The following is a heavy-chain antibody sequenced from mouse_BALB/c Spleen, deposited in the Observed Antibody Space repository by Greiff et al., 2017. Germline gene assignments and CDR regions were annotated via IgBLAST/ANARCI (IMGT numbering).Heavy chain of an antibody. Sequence: VMLVESGGGLVQPGGSLRLSCATSGFTFTDYYMSWVRQPPGKALEWLGFIRNKANGYTTEYSASVKGRFTISRDNSQSILYLQMNTLRAEDSATYYCARDSYSFYWGQGTLVTVSA. V-gene: IGHV7-3*02. J-gene: IGHJ3*01. D-gene: IGHD2-10*01. CDR3: ARDSYSFY. CDR1: GFTFTDYY. CDR2: IRNKANGYTT.